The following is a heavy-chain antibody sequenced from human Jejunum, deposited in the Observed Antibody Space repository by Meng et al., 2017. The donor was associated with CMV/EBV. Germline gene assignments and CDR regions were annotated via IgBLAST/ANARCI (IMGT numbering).Heavy chain of an antibody. CDR3: AREDDYHNWFDP. CDR2: ISYEGSNQ. V-gene: IGHV3-30-3*01. J-gene: IGHJ5*02. Sequence: ADSRITGRDYPLQWGRQDRGKGVGGGAFISYEGSNQHYKDTVKGRFTISRENSKNTMYLQMNSLRVEDTAVYYCAREDDYHNWFDPWGQGSLVTVSS. D-gene: IGHD5-24*01. CDR1: RITGRDYP.